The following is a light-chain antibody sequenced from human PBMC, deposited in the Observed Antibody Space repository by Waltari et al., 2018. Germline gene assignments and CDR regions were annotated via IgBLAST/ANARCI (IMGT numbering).Light chain of an antibody. Sequence: QSVLTQSPSASGTSGQRVTISCSGSSSNIGRDIVNWYRNLPGTAPKLLIYNNKQRPSGVPDRFSGSKSGTSASLAISGLQSEDEADYYCAAWDDSLNGVVFGGGTKLSVL. CDR2: NNK. CDR1: SSNIGRDI. V-gene: IGLV1-44*01. CDR3: AAWDDSLNGVV. J-gene: IGLJ2*01.